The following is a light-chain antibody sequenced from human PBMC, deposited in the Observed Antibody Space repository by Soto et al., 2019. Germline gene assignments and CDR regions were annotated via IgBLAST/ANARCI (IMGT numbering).Light chain of an antibody. J-gene: IGLJ1*01. Sequence: QVVVTQPPSVSAAPGQKVTISCSGSSSSSHIGHHSVSWYQHLPGTAPKLLIYDNDQRPSGIPARFSGSKSATSATLDITGLQTGDEADYYCGTWDTGLRAYVLGTGTKLTVL. CDR2: DND. V-gene: IGLV1-51*01. CDR1: SSSSHIGHHS. CDR3: GTWDTGLRAYV.